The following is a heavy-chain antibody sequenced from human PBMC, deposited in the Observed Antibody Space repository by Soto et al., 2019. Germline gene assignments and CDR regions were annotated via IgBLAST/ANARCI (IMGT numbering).Heavy chain of an antibody. CDR2: IKQDGSEK. Sequence: EMQLVESGGGVVQPGGSLRLSCAASGFSFDRYWMNWVRQAPGKGLEWVANIKQDGSEKNYVDSVEGRFTISRDNAKSSLYLQMNSLRAEDTAVYYCAREPRFWTGTTDAFDIWGQGTVVTVSS. V-gene: IGHV3-7*05. CDR1: GFSFDRYW. CDR3: AREPRFWTGTTDAFDI. D-gene: IGHD3-9*01. J-gene: IGHJ3*02.